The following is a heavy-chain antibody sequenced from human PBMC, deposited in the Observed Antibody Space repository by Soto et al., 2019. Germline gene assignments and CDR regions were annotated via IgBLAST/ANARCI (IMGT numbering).Heavy chain of an antibody. D-gene: IGHD3-10*01. Sequence: SETLSLTGAISGYSISSGDYWGWIRQPAGKGLEWIGSIYHSVSTYYNPSLKSRVTISVDTSKNQFSLKLSSVTAADTAVYHWAVDPVLYYGSGSYDRDWQPYGRDVCGQGTTVNVSS. CDR3: AVDPVLYYGSGSYDRDWQPYGRDV. CDR1: GYSISSGDY. V-gene: IGHV4-38-2*01. J-gene: IGHJ6*01. CDR2: IYHSVST.